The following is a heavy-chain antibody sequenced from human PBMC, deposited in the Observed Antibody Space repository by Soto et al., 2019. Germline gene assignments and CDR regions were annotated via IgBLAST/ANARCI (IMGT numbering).Heavy chain of an antibody. V-gene: IGHV3-48*01. CDR2: ISSSSSTI. CDR1: GFTFSSYC. D-gene: IGHD6-13*01. CDR3: ARHPERIAQIGWFDA. J-gene: IGHJ5*02. Sequence: PGGSLRLSCAAPGFTFSSYCMNWVRPAPGKGLEWVSYISSSSSTIYYADSVKGRFTISRDNAKNSLYLQMNSLRAEDTAVYYCARHPERIAQIGWFDAWGQGTLVTVSS.